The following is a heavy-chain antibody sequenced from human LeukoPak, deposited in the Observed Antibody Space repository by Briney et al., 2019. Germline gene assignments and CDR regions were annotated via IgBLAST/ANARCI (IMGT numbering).Heavy chain of an antibody. CDR1: GFTFSSYW. V-gene: IGHV3-7*01. J-gene: IGHJ4*02. CDR2: IKQDGSEK. D-gene: IGHD3-9*01. Sequence: GGSLRLSCAASGFTFSSYWMSWVRQAPGKGLEWVANIKQDGSEKYYVDSVKGRFTISRDNAKNSLYLQMNSLRAEDTAVYYWARGGVLTGYYMSFPDYWGQGTLVTVSS. CDR3: ARGGVLTGYYMSFPDY.